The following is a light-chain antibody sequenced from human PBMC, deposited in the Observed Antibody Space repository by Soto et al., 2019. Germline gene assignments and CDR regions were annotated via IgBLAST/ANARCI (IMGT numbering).Light chain of an antibody. CDR2: GAS. J-gene: IGKJ1*01. V-gene: IGKV3-20*01. CDR1: QSVSSSY. Sequence: EIVLTQSPGTLSLSPGERATLSCRASQSVSSSYLDWYQQKPGQAPRLLIYGASSRATGIPDRFSGSGSGTEFTLTISRLEPEDFAVYYCQQYGSSLRTFGQGTKVEIK. CDR3: QQYGSSLRT.